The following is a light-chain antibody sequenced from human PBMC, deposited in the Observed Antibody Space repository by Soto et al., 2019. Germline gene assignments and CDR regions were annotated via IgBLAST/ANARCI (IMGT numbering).Light chain of an antibody. CDR3: SSYTTSNTRQIV. CDR2: DVS. CDR1: SSDVGDYNY. Sequence: QSALTQPACVSGSSGQSINISCTGTSSDVGDYNYVSWYLHHPGKAPKLIIYDVSNRPSGVSNPFSGSKSGNTASLIISGLQPEDEADYYCSSYTTSNTRQIVFGTGTK. J-gene: IGLJ1*01. V-gene: IGLV2-14*03.